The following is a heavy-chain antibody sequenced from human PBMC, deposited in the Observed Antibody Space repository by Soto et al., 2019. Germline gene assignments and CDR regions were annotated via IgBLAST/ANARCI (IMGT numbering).Heavy chain of an antibody. CDR3: ARLRSYGSGSYYKANYYYYGMDV. Sequence: ASETLSLTCAVYGGSFSGYYWSWIRQPPGKGLEWIGEINHSGSTNYNPSLKRRVTISVDTSKNQFSLKLSSVTAADTAVYYCARLRSYGSGSYYKANYYYYGMDVWGQGTTVTVSS. D-gene: IGHD3-10*01. CDR2: INHSGST. J-gene: IGHJ6*02. CDR1: GGSFSGYY. V-gene: IGHV4-34*01.